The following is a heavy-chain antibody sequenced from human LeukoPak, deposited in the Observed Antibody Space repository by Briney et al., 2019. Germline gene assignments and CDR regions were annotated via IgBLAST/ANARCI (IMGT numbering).Heavy chain of an antibody. CDR2: ISGIGIST. J-gene: IGHJ4*02. Sequence: PGGSLRLSCAASGFTFSNYAMSWVRQAPGKGLEWVSDISGIGISTYYADSVKGRFTISRDNSKNTLYLQMSSLRAEDTAIYYCAKVHYGDYGFDDYWGQGTLVTVSS. CDR3: AKVHYGDYGFDDY. V-gene: IGHV3-23*01. CDR1: GFTFSNYA. D-gene: IGHD4-17*01.